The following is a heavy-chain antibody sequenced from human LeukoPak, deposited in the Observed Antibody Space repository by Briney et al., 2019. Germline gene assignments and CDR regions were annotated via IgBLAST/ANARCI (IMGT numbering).Heavy chain of an antibody. V-gene: IGHV2-5*02. J-gene: IGHJ4*02. CDR2: IYWDNDK. CDR3: AHLSKYCTSGVCYYFDY. D-gene: IGHD2-8*01. Sequence: SGPTLVNPPQTLTLTCTFSGFSLSTSGVGVGWIRQPPGKALEWLALIYWDNDKRYSPSLKSRVTITKDTSKNQVVLRMTNMDPVDTATYYCAHLSKYCTSGVCYYFDYWGQGTLVTVSS. CDR1: GFSLSTSGVG.